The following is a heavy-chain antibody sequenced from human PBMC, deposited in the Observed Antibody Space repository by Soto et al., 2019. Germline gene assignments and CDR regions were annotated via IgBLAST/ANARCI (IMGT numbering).Heavy chain of an antibody. CDR3: GLETTGTGGFDY. Sequence: GASVKVSCKASGHTFTGHHMHWVRQAPGQGLEWMGLIDLDIGDTKYAQKFQGRITSTSDTSITTAYMELRGLRSDDTAVYYCGLETTGTGGFDYWGQGTMVTV. J-gene: IGHJ4*02. CDR1: GHTFTGHH. CDR2: IDLDIGDT. D-gene: IGHD7-27*01. V-gene: IGHV1-2*02.